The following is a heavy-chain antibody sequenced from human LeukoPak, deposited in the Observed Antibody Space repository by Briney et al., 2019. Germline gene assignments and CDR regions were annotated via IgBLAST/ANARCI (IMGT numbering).Heavy chain of an antibody. D-gene: IGHD1-26*01. CDR1: GFTFSSYS. V-gene: IGHV3-21*01. CDR3: ARDGNSGSYRFDY. CDR2: ISSSSSYI. Sequence: PGGSLRLSCAASGFTFSSYSMNWVRQAPGKGLEWVSSISSSSSYIYYADSVKGRFTISRDNAKNSLYLQMNSLRAEDTAVYYCARDGNSGSYRFDYWGQETLVTVSS. J-gene: IGHJ4*02.